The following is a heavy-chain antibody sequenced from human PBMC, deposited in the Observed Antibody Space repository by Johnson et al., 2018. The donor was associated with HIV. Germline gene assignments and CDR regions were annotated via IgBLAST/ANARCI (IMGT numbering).Heavy chain of an antibody. CDR2: IWYDGSNK. D-gene: IGHD3-16*01. V-gene: IGHV3-33*06. CDR3: AKRLTYANSLDAFDI. Sequence: QVQLVESGGGVVQPGRSLRLSCAASGFTFSSYGMHWVRQAPGKGLEWVAVIWYDGSNKYYADSVKGRFTISRDNSKTTLYLQMNSLRAEDTAVYYCAKRLTYANSLDAFDIWGQGTMVTVSS. CDR1: GFTFSSYG. J-gene: IGHJ3*02.